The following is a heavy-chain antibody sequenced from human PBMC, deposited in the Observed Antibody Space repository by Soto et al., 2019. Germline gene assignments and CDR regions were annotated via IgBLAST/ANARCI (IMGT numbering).Heavy chain of an antibody. CDR1: GFTFSSYA. CDR3: AKEYKSKVSRVSYYMDV. D-gene: IGHD1-20*01. CDR2: ISGSGGST. V-gene: IGHV3-23*01. J-gene: IGHJ6*03. Sequence: GGSLRLSCAASGFTFSSYAMSWVRQAPGKGLEWVSAISGSGGSTYYADSVKGRLTISRDNSKNTLYLQMNSVRAEDTAVYYCAKEYKSKVSRVSYYMDVWGKGTTVTVSS.